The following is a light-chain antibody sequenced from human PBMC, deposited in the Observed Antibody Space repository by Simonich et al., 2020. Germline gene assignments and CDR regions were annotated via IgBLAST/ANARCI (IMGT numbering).Light chain of an antibody. CDR1: QSVLYSSNNKNY. Sequence: DIVMTQSPDSLAVSLGERATINCKSSQSVLYSSNNKNYLAWYQQKPGQPPKLLIYWASTRESGGPDRFSGSGSGTDFTLTISSLQAEDVAVYYCQQYYSTPYTFGQGTKVEIK. CDR3: QQYYSTPYT. CDR2: WAS. V-gene: IGKV4-1*01. J-gene: IGKJ2*01.